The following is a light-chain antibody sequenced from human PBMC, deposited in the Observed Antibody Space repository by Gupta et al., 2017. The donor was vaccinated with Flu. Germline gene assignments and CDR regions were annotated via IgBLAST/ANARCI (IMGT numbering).Light chain of an antibody. J-gene: IGKJ2*01. CDR3: QQDGSYSLT. CDR1: QNVISSY. CDR2: VAS. Sequence: VLTQSPGTLSLSPGESPTLSSSPSQNVISSYLAWYQQKPGQAPRLLIYVASSRATGIPYRFSGSGSGTDFTLTISSLQPEDFAVYYCQQDGSYSLTFGHGTKLEIK. V-gene: IGKV3-20*01.